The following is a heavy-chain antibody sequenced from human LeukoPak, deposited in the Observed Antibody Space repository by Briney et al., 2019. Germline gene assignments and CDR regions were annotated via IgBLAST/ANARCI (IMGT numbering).Heavy chain of an antibody. CDR1: GFTFSSYW. CDR2: IKEDGSEK. D-gene: IGHD6-19*01. V-gene: IGHV3-7*01. Sequence: AGGSLRLSCAASGFTFSSYWMTWVRQAPGKGLEWVANIKEDGSEKYYVDSVKGRFTISRDNAKNSLYLQMNSLRAEDTALYYCATPPYRSDSGYWGQGTLVTVS. J-gene: IGHJ4*02. CDR3: ATPPYRSDSGY.